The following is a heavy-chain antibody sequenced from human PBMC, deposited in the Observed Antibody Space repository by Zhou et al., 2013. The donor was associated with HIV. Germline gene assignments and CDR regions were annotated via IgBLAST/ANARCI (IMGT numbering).Heavy chain of an antibody. CDR3: ARDHSGGYCSSTSCYGPNWFDP. J-gene: IGHJ5*02. Sequence: QVQLVQSGAEVKKPGSSVKVSCKASGGTFSSYAISWVRQAPGQGLEWMGGIIPIFGTANYAQKFQGRVTITTDESTSTAYMELSSLRSEDTAVYYCARDHSGGYCSSTSCYGPNWFDPLGPGNPGHRLL. D-gene: IGHD2-2*01. V-gene: IGHV1-69*05. CDR1: GGTFSSYA. CDR2: IIPIFGTA.